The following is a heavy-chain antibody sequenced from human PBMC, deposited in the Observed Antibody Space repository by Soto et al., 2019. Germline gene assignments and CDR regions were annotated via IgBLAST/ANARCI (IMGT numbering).Heavy chain of an antibody. J-gene: IGHJ6*02. D-gene: IGHD6-13*01. Sequence: LGESLKISCKGSGYSFTNYWVSWVRQMPGKGLEWMGRIDPSDSYTIYSPSFQGHVTISVDKSISTAYLQWSSLKASDTAMYYCASPGAESWTSSWVAYGMDVWGQGTTVTVTS. CDR2: IDPSDSYT. V-gene: IGHV5-10-1*01. CDR3: ASPGAESWTSSWVAYGMDV. CDR1: GYSFTNYW.